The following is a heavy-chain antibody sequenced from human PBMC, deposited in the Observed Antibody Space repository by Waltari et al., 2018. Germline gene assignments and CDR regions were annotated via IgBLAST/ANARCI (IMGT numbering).Heavy chain of an antibody. D-gene: IGHD2-15*01. Sequence: EVQLLESGGGLIQPGGSLRLSCAASGPTFFTHGLILVRQAPGKGLEWVSAISGGGDPTYYAESVKGRVTISRDNSKNMLYLEMNSLRAEDTAIYYCATVGDVVLVTYFGHWGQGALVTVSS. J-gene: IGHJ4*02. CDR3: ATVGDVVLVTYFGH. V-gene: IGHV3-23*01. CDR2: ISGGGDPT. CDR1: GPTFFTHG.